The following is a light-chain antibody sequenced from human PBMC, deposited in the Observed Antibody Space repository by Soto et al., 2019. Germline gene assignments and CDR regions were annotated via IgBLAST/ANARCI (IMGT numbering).Light chain of an antibody. J-gene: IGLJ2*01. CDR2: EGS. CDR3: CSYAGSSTLGVV. V-gene: IGLV2-23*01. CDR1: SSGVGSYNL. Sequence: QSVLTQPASVSGSPGQSITISCTGTSSGVGSYNLVSWYQQHPGKAPKLMIYEGSKRPSGVSSRFSGSKSGNTASLTSSGLQAEDEADYYCCSYAGSSTLGVVFGGGTKLTVL.